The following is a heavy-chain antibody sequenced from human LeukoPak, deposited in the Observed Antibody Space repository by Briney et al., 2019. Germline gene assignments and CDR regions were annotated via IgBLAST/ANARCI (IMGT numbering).Heavy chain of an antibody. D-gene: IGHD3-22*01. V-gene: IGHV4-31*03. Sequence: SETLSLTCTVSGGSISSCGYYWSWILQHPGKGLEWFGYIYYSGSTYYNPSLKSRVTISVDTSKNQFSLKLSSVTAADTAVYYCARTDYYDSSGFPLDIWGQGTMVTVSS. CDR1: GGSISSCGYY. CDR3: ARTDYYDSSGFPLDI. CDR2: IYYSGST. J-gene: IGHJ3*02.